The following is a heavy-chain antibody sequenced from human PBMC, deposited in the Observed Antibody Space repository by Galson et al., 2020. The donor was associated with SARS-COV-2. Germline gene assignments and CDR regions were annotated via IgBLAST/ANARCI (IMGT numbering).Heavy chain of an antibody. CDR2: IWYDGSNK. D-gene: IGHD3-10*01. V-gene: IGHV3-33*06. CDR1: GFTFHSHG. Sequence: QLGESLKISCAASGFTFHSHGLHWVRQAPGQGLEWVAVIWYDGSNKYYADSVKGRFTISRDNSKNTLYLQMNSLRAEDTAVYYCAKGGWFGEKRDYFDYWGQGTLVTVSS. J-gene: IGHJ4*02. CDR3: AKGGWFGEKRDYFDY.